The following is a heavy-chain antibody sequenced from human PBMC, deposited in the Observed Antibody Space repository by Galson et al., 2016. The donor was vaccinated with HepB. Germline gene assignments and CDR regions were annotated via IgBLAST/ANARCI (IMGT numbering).Heavy chain of an antibody. V-gene: IGHV1-8*01. D-gene: IGHD2-21*02. Sequence: SVKVSCKASGYTFTSYDVNWVRQATGQGLEWMGWMNPNSGNTGNAQKFQGRVTMSIKTSLSPAYMELTSLRSEDTAIYYCARSPSDSKFGYCGQGTLVTVSS. CDR2: MNPNSGNT. J-gene: IGHJ4*02. CDR1: GYTFTSYD. CDR3: ARSPSDSKFGY.